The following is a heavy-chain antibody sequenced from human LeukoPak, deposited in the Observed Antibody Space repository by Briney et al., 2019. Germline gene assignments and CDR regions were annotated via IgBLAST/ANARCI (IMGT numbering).Heavy chain of an antibody. CDR1: GFTFSSYA. J-gene: IGHJ4*02. CDR2: LSGSGGSA. D-gene: IGHD3-10*01. V-gene: IGHV3-23*01. Sequence: GGSLRLSCAASGFTFSSYAMTWVRLATGKGLEWVSSLSGSGGSAYYADSVKGRFTISRDNSKTTLFLQMNSLRAEDTAIYYCAKQRYGSGNHYNDSFDYWGQGTLVTVSS. CDR3: AKQRYGSGNHYNDSFDY.